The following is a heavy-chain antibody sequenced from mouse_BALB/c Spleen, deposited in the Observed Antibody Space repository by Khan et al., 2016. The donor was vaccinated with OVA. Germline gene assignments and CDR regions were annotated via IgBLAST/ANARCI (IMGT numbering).Heavy chain of an antibody. J-gene: IGHJ4*01. CDR2: IDPANGNT. Sequence: VQLQQSGAELVRPGALVKLSCKASGFNITDYSIHWVQQRPEQGLEWIGWIDPANGNTIYYPQFPGRASITADTSSNTAYLQLSSLPSEDTAGDYCTRRDYEAMDYWGQGTSVTVSS. CDR1: GFNITDYS. D-gene: IGHD2-4*01. CDR3: TRRDYEAMDY. V-gene: IGHV14-1*02.